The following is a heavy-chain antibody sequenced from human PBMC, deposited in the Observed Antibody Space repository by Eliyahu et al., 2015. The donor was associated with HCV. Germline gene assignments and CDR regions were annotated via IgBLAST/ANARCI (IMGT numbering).Heavy chain of an antibody. CDR1: GGSFXXYY. CDR2: INHSEST. CDR3: ARGRIHGSSWYGY. J-gene: IGHJ4*02. D-gene: IGHD6-13*01. V-gene: IGHV4-34*01. Sequence: QVQLQQWGAGLLKPSETLSLTCXVYGGSFXXYYWSWIRQPPGKGLEWIGEINHSESTNYNPSLKSRVTISVDTSKNQFSLKLSSVTAADTAVYYCARGRIHGSSWYGYWGQGTLVTVSS.